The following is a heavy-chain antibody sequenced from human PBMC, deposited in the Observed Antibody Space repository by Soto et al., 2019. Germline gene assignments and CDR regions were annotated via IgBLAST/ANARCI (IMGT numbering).Heavy chain of an antibody. CDR3: ARATMVRGVIPIGNWFDP. CDR2: TYYRSKWYN. D-gene: IGHD3-10*01. V-gene: IGHV6-1*01. CDR1: GDRVSSNSAA. J-gene: IGHJ5*02. Sequence: SQTLSLTCAISGDRVSSNSAAWNWIRQSPSRGLEWLGRTYYRSKWYNDYAVSVKSRITINPDTSKNQFSLQLNSVTPEDTAVYYCARATMVRGVIPIGNWFDPWGQGTLVTVSS.